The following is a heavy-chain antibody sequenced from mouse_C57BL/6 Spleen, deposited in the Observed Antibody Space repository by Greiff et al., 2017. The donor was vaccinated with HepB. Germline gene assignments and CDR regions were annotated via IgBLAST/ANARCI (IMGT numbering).Heavy chain of an antibody. V-gene: IGHV1-76*01. CDR2: IYPGSGNT. CDR3: ARSDDRFAY. Sequence: QVQLKQSGAELVRPGASVKLSCKASGYTFTVYYINWVKQRPGQGLEWIARIYPGSGNTYYNEKFKGKATLTAEKSSSTAYMQLSSLTSEDSAVYFCARSDDRFAYWGQGTLVTVSA. D-gene: IGHD2-3*01. CDR1: GYTFTVYY. J-gene: IGHJ3*01.